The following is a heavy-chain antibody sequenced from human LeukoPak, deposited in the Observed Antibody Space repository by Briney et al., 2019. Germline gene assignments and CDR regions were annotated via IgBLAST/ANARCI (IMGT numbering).Heavy chain of an antibody. D-gene: IGHD6-13*01. CDR1: GGSISSGSYY. V-gene: IGHV4-61*02. Sequence: SETLSLTCTVSGGSISSGSYYWSWIRQPPGKGLEWIGRIYTSGSTNYNPSLKSRVTISVDTSKNQFSLKLSSVTAADTAVYYCAGGRSSSWYGDAFDIWGQGTMVTVSS. CDR3: AGGRSSSWYGDAFDI. CDR2: IYTSGST. J-gene: IGHJ3*02.